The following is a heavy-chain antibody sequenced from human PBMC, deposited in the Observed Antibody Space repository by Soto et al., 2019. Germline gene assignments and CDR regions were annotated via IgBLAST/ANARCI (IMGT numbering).Heavy chain of an antibody. J-gene: IGHJ6*02. CDR2: IKSKTDGGTT. CDR1: GFTSSNAW. CDR3: TTDDYCDYYYGMDV. V-gene: IGHV3-15*01. Sequence: VGSLRLSCADSGFTSSNAWMSWVRQAPGKGLEWVGRIKSKTDGGTTDYAAPVKGRFTISRDDSKNTLYLQMNSLKTEDTAVYYCTTDDYCDYYYGMDVWGQGTTITVSS. D-gene: IGHD4-17*01.